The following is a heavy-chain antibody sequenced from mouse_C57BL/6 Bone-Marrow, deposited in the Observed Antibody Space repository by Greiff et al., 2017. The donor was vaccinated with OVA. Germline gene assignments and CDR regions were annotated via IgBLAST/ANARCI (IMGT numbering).Heavy chain of an antibody. CDR3: AREAYYSNYEGNFDY. J-gene: IGHJ2*01. CDR2: IYPRSGNT. Sequence: VQLQQSGAELARPGASVKLSCKASGYTFTSYGISWVKQRTGQGLEWIGEIYPRSGNTYYNEKFKGKATLTADKSSSTAYMELRSLTSEDSAVYFCAREAYYSNYEGNFDYWGQGTTLTVSS. D-gene: IGHD2-5*01. CDR1: GYTFTSYG. V-gene: IGHV1-81*01.